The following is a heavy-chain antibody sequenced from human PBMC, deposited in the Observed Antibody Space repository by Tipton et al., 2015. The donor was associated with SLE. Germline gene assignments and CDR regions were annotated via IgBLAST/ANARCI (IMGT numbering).Heavy chain of an antibody. V-gene: IGHV3-21*01. CDR3: ARPEYSSTWNDALDI. Sequence: GSLRLSCAASGFTFSIYSMNWVRQAPGKGLEWVSSISSSGYMYYADSVKGRFTISRDNAKNSLYLQMNSLRAEDTGVYYCARPEYSSTWNDALDIWGQGTMVTVSS. CDR2: ISSSGYM. CDR1: GFTFSIYS. J-gene: IGHJ3*02. D-gene: IGHD6-13*01.